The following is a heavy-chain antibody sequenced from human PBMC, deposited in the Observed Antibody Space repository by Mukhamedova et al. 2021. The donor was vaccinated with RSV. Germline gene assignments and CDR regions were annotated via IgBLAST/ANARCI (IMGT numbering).Heavy chain of an antibody. CDR2: IYPADSDT. CDR3: AKHRDPLYYFYGLDV. J-gene: IGHJ6*02. Sequence: EYMGLIYPADSDTRYSPSFQGQVTFSADKSISTAYLQWGSLRASDTTIYYCAKHRDPLYYFYGLDVWGQGTTVTVSS. V-gene: IGHV5-51*01.